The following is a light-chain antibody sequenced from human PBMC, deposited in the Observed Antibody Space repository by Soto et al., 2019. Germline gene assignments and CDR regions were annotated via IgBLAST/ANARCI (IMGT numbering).Light chain of an antibody. Sequence: QAVVTQEPSLTVSPGGTVTLTCGSSTGAVTSGHYPYWFQQKPGQAPRTLIYDTSNKHSWTPARFSGSLLGGEAALTLSGAQPEDEADYYCLLHYSDSLAFGGGTKLTVL. CDR1: TGAVTSGHY. CDR3: LLHYSDSLA. CDR2: DTS. J-gene: IGLJ2*01. V-gene: IGLV7-46*01.